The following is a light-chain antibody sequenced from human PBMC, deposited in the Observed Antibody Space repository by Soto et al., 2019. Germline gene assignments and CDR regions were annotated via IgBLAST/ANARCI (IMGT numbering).Light chain of an antibody. J-gene: IGKJ1*01. V-gene: IGKV1-5*03. Sequence: DFQRTQSPSTLSASVGDRVTITYRASQSISSWLAWYQQKPGKAPKLLIYKASSLESGVPSRFSGSGSGTEFTLTISSLQPDDFATYYCQQYNSYSRTFGQGTKVDIK. CDR1: QSISSW. CDR3: QQYNSYSRT. CDR2: KAS.